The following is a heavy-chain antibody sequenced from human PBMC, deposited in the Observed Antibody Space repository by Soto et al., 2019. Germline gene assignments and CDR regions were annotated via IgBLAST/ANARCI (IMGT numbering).Heavy chain of an antibody. V-gene: IGHV1-69*13. J-gene: IGHJ4*02. CDR2: IIPIFGTA. D-gene: IGHD2-2*01. Sequence: GASVKVSCKASGGTFSSYAISWVRQAPGQGLEWMGGIIPIFGTANYAQKFQGRVTITADESTSTAYMELSSLRSEDTAVYYCAREFKDIVLVPAAHAPVDWGQGTLVTSPQ. CDR3: AREFKDIVLVPAAHAPVD. CDR1: GGTFSSYA.